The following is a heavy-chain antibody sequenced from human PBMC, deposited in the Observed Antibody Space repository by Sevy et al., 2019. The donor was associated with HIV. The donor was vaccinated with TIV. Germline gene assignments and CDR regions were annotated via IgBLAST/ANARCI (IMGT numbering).Heavy chain of an antibody. D-gene: IGHD3-3*01. Sequence: GGSLRLSCTGSGFTFGDYAMSWVRQAPGKRLEWIGFIRSKTYGGTTEYAASVKGRFTISRDESTSIAYLQMNSLKTEDTAVYYCTRVLGTISPYYYFGMDVWGQGTTVTVSS. CDR1: GFTFGDYA. CDR3: TRVLGTISPYYYFGMDV. CDR2: IRSKTYGGTT. J-gene: IGHJ6*02. V-gene: IGHV3-49*04.